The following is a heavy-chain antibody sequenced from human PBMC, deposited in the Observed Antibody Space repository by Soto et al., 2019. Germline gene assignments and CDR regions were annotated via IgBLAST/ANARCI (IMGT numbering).Heavy chain of an antibody. CDR3: ARVATRTRYCSGGSCPAGGYYYYYYGMDV. Sequence: ASETLSLTCTVSGGSISSYYWSWIRQPPGKGLEWIGYIYYSGSTNYNPSLKSRVTISVDTSKNQFSLKLSSVTAADTAVYYCARVATRTRYCSGGSCPAGGYYYYYYGMDVWGQGTTVTVSS. V-gene: IGHV4-59*01. D-gene: IGHD2-15*01. CDR1: GGSISSYY. CDR2: IYYSGST. J-gene: IGHJ6*02.